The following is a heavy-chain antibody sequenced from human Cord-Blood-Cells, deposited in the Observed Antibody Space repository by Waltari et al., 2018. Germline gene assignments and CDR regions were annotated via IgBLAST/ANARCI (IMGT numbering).Heavy chain of an antibody. V-gene: IGHV3-33*01. CDR2: IWYDGSNK. J-gene: IGHJ4*02. CDR3: ARGSQTHFDY. Sequence: QVQLVESGGGVVQPGRSLSLSCAASGFTFSSSGMHWVRQAPGKGLEWVAVIWYDGSNKYYADSVKGRFTISRDNSKNTLYLQMNSLRAEDTAVYYCARGSQTHFDYWGQGTLVTVSS. CDR1: GFTFSSSG.